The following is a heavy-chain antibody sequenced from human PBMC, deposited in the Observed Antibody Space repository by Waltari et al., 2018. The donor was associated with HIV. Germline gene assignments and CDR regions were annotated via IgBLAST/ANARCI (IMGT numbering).Heavy chain of an antibody. CDR2: RKQDGSEK. D-gene: IGHD5-12*01. CDR1: GFTFSSYW. V-gene: IGHV3-7*01. J-gene: IGHJ4*02. CDR3: GGGGYKAIPFDY. Sequence: EVQLVESGGGLVQPGGSLRLSCAASGFTFSSYWMSWVRQAPGKGLEWVANRKQDGSEKYYVDSVNGRFTISRDNAKNSLYLQMNSLRAGDTAVYYCGGGGYKAIPFDYWGQGTLVTVSS.